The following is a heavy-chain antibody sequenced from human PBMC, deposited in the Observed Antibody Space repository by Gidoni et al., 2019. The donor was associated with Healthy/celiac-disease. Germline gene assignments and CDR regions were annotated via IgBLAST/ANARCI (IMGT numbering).Heavy chain of an antibody. CDR1: GFTFSSYA. V-gene: IGHV3-64D*06. D-gene: IGHD2-8*01. CDR3: VKEGPVSSFDY. J-gene: IGHJ4*02. Sequence: EVQLVESGGGLVQPGGSLRLSCSASGFTFSSYAMHWVRQAPGKGLDYVSAISSNGGSTYYADSVKGRFTISRDNSKNTLYLQMSSLRAEDTAVYYCVKEGPVSSFDYWGQGTLVTVSS. CDR2: ISSNGGST.